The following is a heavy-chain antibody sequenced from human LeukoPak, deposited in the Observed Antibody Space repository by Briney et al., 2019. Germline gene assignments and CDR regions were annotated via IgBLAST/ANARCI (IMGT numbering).Heavy chain of an antibody. D-gene: IGHD6-19*01. CDR3: ARGADTGYSSDS. CDR2: ISVIDDST. CDR1: EFTFSSFG. V-gene: IGHV3-23*01. Sequence: GGSLRLSCAASEFTFSSFGMSWVRQAPGKGLEWVSAISVIDDSTYYADSVKGRFTISRDNAKNTLYLQMNSLRAEDTAVYYCARGADTGYSSDSWGQGTLVTVSS. J-gene: IGHJ5*02.